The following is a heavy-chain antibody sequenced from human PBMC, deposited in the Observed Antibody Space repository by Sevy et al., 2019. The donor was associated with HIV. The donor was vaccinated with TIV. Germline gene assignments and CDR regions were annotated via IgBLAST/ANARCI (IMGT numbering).Heavy chain of an antibody. CDR3: TRNGGAFDNRFDP. D-gene: IGHD3-10*01. CDR1: GFTFSSYD. CDR2: ISSSGSAI. Sequence: GGSLRLSCTASGFTFSSYDMNWVRQAPGKGLEWVSNISSSGSAIYYADSVKGRFIISRDNAKNSLNLQMNSLRAEDTAVYYCTRNGGAFDNRFDPWGQGTLVTVSS. V-gene: IGHV3-48*03. J-gene: IGHJ5*02.